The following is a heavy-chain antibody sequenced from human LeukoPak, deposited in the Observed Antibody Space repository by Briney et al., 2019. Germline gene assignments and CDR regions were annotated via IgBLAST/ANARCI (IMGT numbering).Heavy chain of an antibody. V-gene: IGHV1-2*02. D-gene: IGHD4-17*01. Sequence: ASVKVSCKASGYTFTGYYMHWVRQAPGQGLEWMGWINPNSGGTNYAQKFQGRVTMTRDTSISTAYMELSRLRSDDTTVYYCARGDYGDYEPLGDYWGQGTLVTVSS. J-gene: IGHJ4*02. CDR2: INPNSGGT. CDR3: ARGDYGDYEPLGDY. CDR1: GYTFTGYY.